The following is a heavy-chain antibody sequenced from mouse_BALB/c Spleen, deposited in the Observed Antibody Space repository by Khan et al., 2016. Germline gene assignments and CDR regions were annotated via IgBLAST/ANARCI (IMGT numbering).Heavy chain of an antibody. CDR1: GYSITSDYA. CDR3: ARGMITTMDY. Sequence: EVQLQESGPGLVKPSQSLSLTCTVTGYSITSDYAWNWIRQFPGDKLEWMVYISYSGSTSYNPSLRSRISLTRDTSKNQFFLQLNSVTTEDTATCYCARGMITTMDYWGQGTTLTVSS. V-gene: IGHV3-2*02. J-gene: IGHJ2*01. CDR2: ISYSGST. D-gene: IGHD2-4*01.